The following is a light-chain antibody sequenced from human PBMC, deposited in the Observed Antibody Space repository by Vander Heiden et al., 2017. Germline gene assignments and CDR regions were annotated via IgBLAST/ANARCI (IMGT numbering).Light chain of an antibody. J-gene: IGKJ4*01. Sequence: ERLMTQSPATLSVSPGERATLSCRASRSINNNLAWYQQIPGQAPRLLISDASTRATGIPARFSGSGFGTDFTLTISSLQSEDFAVYYCQQYVSWPLTFGGGTRVEIK. CDR1: RSINNN. CDR3: QQYVSWPLT. CDR2: DAS. V-gene: IGKV3-15*01.